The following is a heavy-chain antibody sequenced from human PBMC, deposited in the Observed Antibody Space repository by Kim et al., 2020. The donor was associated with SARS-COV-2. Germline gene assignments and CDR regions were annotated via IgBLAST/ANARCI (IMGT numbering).Heavy chain of an antibody. CDR1: GFTFSSYA. Sequence: GGSLRLSCAASGFTFSSYAMHWVRQAPGKGLEWVAVISYDGSNKYYADSVKGRFTISRDNSKNTLYLQMNSLRAEDTAVYYCASGLHGNYYYMDVWGKGT. CDR2: ISYDGSNK. D-gene: IGHD4-17*01. V-gene: IGHV3-30-3*01. CDR3: ASGLHGNYYYMDV. J-gene: IGHJ6*03.